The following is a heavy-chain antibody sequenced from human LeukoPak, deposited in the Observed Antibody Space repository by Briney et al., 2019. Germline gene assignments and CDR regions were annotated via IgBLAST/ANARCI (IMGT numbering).Heavy chain of an antibody. J-gene: IGHJ4*02. Sequence: GGSLRPSCAASAFTFSRYWMTWVRQAPGKGLEWVANIKEDGSEKYYVDSVRGRFSISRDNTKNSLYLQMNSLRAEDTAVYYCARGGYTSSWYISRDYWGQGTLVTVSS. CDR3: ARGGYTSSWYISRDY. V-gene: IGHV3-7*01. CDR2: IKEDGSEK. D-gene: IGHD6-13*01. CDR1: AFTFSRYW.